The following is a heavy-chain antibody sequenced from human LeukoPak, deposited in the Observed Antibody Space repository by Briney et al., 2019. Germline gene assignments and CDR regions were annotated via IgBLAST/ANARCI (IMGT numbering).Heavy chain of an antibody. V-gene: IGHV3-48*02. CDR2: ISDDGRTK. CDR3: SRERFYGMDV. CDR1: GFSCGRYS. J-gene: IGHJ6*02. Sequence: PGGSLRLSCAASGFSCGRYSMDWVRQAPGKGLAWIAYISDDGRTKYYADSVKGRFTISRDNDNDSVFLEMNSLRNEDTAVYYCSRERFYGMDVWGQGTTVSVTS. D-gene: IGHD3-16*01.